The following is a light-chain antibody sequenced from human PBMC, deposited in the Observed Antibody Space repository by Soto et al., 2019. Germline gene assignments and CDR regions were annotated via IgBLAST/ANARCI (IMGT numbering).Light chain of an antibody. CDR3: QQTYNAPFT. CDR1: QTIVSF. CDR2: APS. J-gene: IGKJ2*01. V-gene: IGKV1-39*01. Sequence: DIQLTQSPSSLSASVGDTVTITCRASQTIVSFLIWYQQKPGIAPKVLIYAPSSLQSGVPSRFSGSGSGTDFTLTINSLHPEDFATYYCQQTYNAPFTFGQGTKL.